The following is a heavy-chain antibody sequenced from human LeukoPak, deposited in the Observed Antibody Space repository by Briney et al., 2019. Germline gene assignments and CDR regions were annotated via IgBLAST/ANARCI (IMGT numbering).Heavy chain of an antibody. V-gene: IGHV1-46*01. Sequence: ASVKVSCTASGYTFTSYYMHWVRQAPGQGLEWMGIINPSGGSTSYAQKFQGRVTMTRDTSTSTVYMELSSLRSEDTAVYYCARYYDFWSGRDGYYYGMDVWGQGTTVTVSS. CDR3: ARYYDFWSGRDGYYYGMDV. CDR1: GYTFTSYY. CDR2: INPSGGST. J-gene: IGHJ6*02. D-gene: IGHD3-3*01.